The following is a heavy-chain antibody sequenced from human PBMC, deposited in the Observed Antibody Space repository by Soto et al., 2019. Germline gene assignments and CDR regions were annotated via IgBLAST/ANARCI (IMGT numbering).Heavy chain of an antibody. CDR1: GGSISSSSYY. Sequence: PSETLSLTCTVSGGSISSSSYYWGWIRQPPGKGLEWIGSIYYSGSTYYNPSLKSRVTISVDTSKNQFSLKLSSVTAADMAVYYCARLPYGGDDWYFDLWGRGTLVTVSS. J-gene: IGHJ2*01. D-gene: IGHD2-21*02. CDR3: ARLPYGGDDWYFDL. V-gene: IGHV4-39*01. CDR2: IYYSGST.